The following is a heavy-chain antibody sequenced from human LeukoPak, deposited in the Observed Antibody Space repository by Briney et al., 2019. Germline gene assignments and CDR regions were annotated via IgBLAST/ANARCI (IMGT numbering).Heavy chain of an antibody. Sequence: PGGSLRLSCAASGFTFDDYAMHWVRQAPGKGLEWVSGISWNSDSIGYADSVKGRFTISRDNAKNSLYLQMNSLRAEDTAFYYCAKTVNWNHGFDYWGQGTLVTVSS. CDR2: ISWNSDSI. CDR3: AKTVNWNHGFDY. J-gene: IGHJ4*02. CDR1: GFTFDDYA. D-gene: IGHD1-20*01. V-gene: IGHV3-9*01.